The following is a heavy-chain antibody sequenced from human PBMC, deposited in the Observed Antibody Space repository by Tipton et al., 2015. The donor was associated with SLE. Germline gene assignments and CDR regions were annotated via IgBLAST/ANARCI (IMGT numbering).Heavy chain of an antibody. V-gene: IGHV4-39*07. J-gene: IGHJ6*03. CDR1: GASISSSTYY. CDR2: IDYRGRT. Sequence: TLSLTCTVSGASISSSTYYWGWIRQPPGKGLEWIGSIDYRGRTYYNPSLKSRVTMSVDTSTKQSSLKLTSVTAADTAVYYCARGRGWGLGHYRGDPAYYYYMDVWGKGTTVTVSS. D-gene: IGHD4-11*01. CDR3: ARGRGWGLGHYRGDPAYYYYMDV.